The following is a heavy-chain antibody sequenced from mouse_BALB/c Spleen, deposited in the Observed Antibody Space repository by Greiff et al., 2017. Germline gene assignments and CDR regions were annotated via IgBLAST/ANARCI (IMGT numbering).Heavy chain of an antibody. D-gene: IGHD2-4*01. V-gene: IGHV3-6*02. Sequence: EVQLVESGPGLVKPSQSLSLTCSVTGYSITSGYYWNWIRQFPGNKLEWMGYISYDGSNNYNPSLKNRISITRDTSKNQFFLKLNSVTTEDTATYYCARGDYEAWFAYWGQGTLVTVSA. CDR2: ISYDGSN. CDR3: ARGDYEAWFAY. J-gene: IGHJ3*01. CDR1: GYSITSGYY.